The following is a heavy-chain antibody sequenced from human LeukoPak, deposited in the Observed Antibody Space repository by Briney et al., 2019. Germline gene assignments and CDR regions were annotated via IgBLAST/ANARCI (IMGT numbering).Heavy chain of an antibody. CDR1: GFTFSSYS. V-gene: IGHV3-21*01. D-gene: IGHD3-10*01. J-gene: IGHJ4*02. CDR2: ISSSSSYI. CDR3: ARDLRIPPFRGG. Sequence: KPGGSLRLSCAASGFTFSSYSMNWVRQAPGKGLEWVSSISSSSSYIYYADSVKGRFTISRDNAKNSLYLQMNSLRAEDTAVYYCARDLRIPPFRGGWGQGTLVTVSS.